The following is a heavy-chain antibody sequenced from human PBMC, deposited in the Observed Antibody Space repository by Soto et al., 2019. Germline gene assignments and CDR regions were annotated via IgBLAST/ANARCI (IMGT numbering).Heavy chain of an antibody. Sequence: SETLSLTCTLSGGSVRAPDWWNWVRQSPDKGLEWIAEVHISGHSNYNPSLRSRVSVSIDSSKNQFYLNLNSVTAADTAIYYCARVRQGCSANNCYFDPWGQGTLVTVSS. CDR3: ARVRQGCSANNCYFDP. V-gene: IGHV4-4*02. D-gene: IGHD1-1*01. CDR1: GGSVRAPDW. CDR2: VHISGHS. J-gene: IGHJ5*01.